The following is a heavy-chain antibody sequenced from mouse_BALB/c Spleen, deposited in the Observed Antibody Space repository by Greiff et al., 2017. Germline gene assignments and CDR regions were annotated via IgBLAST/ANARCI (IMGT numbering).Heavy chain of an antibody. V-gene: IGHV14-1*02. CDR2: IDPENGNT. CDR3: ARRIYYDAMDY. Sequence: EVQLQQSGAELVRPGALVKLSCKASGFNIKDYYMHWVKQRPEQGLEWIGWIDPENGNTIYDPKFQGKASITADTSSNTAYLQLSSLTSEDTAVYYCARRIYYDAMDYWGQGTSVTVSS. J-gene: IGHJ4*01. D-gene: IGHD2-1*01. CDR1: GFNIKDYY.